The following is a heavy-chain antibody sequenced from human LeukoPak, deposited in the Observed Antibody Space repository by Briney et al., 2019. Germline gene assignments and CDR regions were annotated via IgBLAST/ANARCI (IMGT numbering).Heavy chain of an antibody. CDR2: ISGSGGST. CDR1: GFTFGSYA. CDR3: ARGTSSWYAGALDY. Sequence: PGGSLRLSCAASGFTFGSYAMTWVRQAPGKGLEWVSTISGSGGSTYHADSVKGHFTISRDNSKNTLYLQMNSLKGEDTAVYCCARGTSSWYAGALDYWGQGTLVTVSS. D-gene: IGHD2-8*01. J-gene: IGHJ4*02. V-gene: IGHV3-23*01.